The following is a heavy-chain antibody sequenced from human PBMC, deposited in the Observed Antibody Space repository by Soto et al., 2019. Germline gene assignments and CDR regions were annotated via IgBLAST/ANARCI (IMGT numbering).Heavy chain of an antibody. V-gene: IGHV4-61*01. CDR1: GGSVSSGSYY. CDR2: IYYSGST. CDR3: ARDRYYGDYEYREGYYYGMDV. Sequence: SETLSLTCTVSGGSVSSGSYYWSWIRQPPGKGLEWIGYIYYSGSTNYNPSLKSRVTISVDTSKNQFSLKLSSVTAADTAVYYCARDRYYGDYEYREGYYYGMDVWGQGTTVTVSS. D-gene: IGHD4-17*01. J-gene: IGHJ6*02.